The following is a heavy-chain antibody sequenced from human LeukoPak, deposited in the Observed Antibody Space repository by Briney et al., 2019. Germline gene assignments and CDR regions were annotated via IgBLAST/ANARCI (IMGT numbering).Heavy chain of an antibody. CDR3: ARGTIGGLWFGELLPVDY. CDR1: GGSISSGGYY. CDR2: IYYSGST. D-gene: IGHD3-10*01. Sequence: SQTLSLTCTVSGGSISSGGYYWSWIRQHPGKGLEWIGYIYYSGSTYYNPSPKSRVTISVDTSKNQFSLKLSSVTAADTAVYYCARGTIGGLWFGELLPVDYWGQGTLVTVSS. V-gene: IGHV4-31*03. J-gene: IGHJ4*02.